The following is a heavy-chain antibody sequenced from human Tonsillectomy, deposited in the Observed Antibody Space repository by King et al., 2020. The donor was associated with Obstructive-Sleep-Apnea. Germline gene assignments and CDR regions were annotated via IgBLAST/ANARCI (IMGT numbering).Heavy chain of an antibody. V-gene: IGHV4-30-4*01. CDR2: IHYSGST. J-gene: IGHJ3*01. Sequence: QLQESGPGLLKPSQTLSLTCTVSGGSISSGDYYWSWIRQPPGKGLEWIGYIHYSGSTYNNPSLKTRTSMSVDTSKNQFSLKLRSVTASDTAVYYCARDGPDGDDDAFDVWGQGTMVTVSS. D-gene: IGHD4-17*01. CDR1: GGSISSGDYY. CDR3: ARDGPDGDDDAFDV.